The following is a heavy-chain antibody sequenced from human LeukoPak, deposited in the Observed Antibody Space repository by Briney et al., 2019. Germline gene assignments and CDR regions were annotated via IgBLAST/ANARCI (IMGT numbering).Heavy chain of an antibody. CDR2: ISSSSSYI. V-gene: IGHV3-21*01. J-gene: IGHJ6*02. Sequence: GSLRLSCAASGFTFSSYSMNWVRQAPGQGLEWVSSISSSSSYIYYADSVKGRFTISRDNAKNSLYLQMNSLRAEDTAVYYCARDLSEYYYYGMDVWGQGTTVTVSS. CDR3: ARDLSEYYYYGMDV. D-gene: IGHD2/OR15-2a*01. CDR1: GFTFSSYS.